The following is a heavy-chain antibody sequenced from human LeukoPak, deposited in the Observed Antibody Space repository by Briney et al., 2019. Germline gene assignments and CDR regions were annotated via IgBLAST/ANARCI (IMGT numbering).Heavy chain of an antibody. CDR2: IKQDGSEK. V-gene: IGHV3-7*01. CDR3: ARAGFTFSDYFGSFFDY. Sequence: GGSLRLSCAASGFTFSSYWMSWVRQAPGKGLEWVANIKQDGSEKYYVDSVKGRFAISRDNAKNSLYLQMNSLRAEDTAVYFCARAGFTFSDYFGSFFDYWGQGTLVTVSS. CDR1: GFTFSSYW. J-gene: IGHJ4*02. D-gene: IGHD3-10*01.